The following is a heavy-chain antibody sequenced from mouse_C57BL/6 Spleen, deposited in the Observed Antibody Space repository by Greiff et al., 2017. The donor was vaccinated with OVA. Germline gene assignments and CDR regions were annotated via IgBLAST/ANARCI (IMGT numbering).Heavy chain of an antibody. CDR2: INPGSGGT. J-gene: IGHJ1*03. Sequence: VQLQQSGAELVRPGTSVKVSCKASGYAFTNYLLEWVKQRPGQGLEWIGVINPGSGGTNYNEKFKGKATLTADKSSSTAYMQLSSLTSEDSAVYFCARSGSGNWYFDVWGTGTTVTVSS. V-gene: IGHV1-54*01. CDR3: ARSGSGNWYFDV. D-gene: IGHD4-1*01. CDR1: GYAFTNYL.